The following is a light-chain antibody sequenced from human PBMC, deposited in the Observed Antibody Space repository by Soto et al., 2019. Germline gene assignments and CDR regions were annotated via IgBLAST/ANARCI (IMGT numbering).Light chain of an antibody. Sequence: QSALTQPRSVSGSPGQSVIISCTGTSNDVGAYNYVSWYQQHPGKAPNLVIYDVSKRPSGVPARFSGSKSGNTASLTISGLQAEDEADYFCCSYAVRDTFYVFGTGTQLTVL. V-gene: IGLV2-11*01. CDR2: DVS. CDR3: CSYAVRDTFYV. CDR1: SNDVGAYNY. J-gene: IGLJ1*01.